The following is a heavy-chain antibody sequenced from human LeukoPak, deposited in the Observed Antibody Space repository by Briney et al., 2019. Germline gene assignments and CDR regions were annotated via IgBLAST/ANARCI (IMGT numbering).Heavy chain of an antibody. D-gene: IGHD7-27*01. CDR2: VTKGGTDM. CDR3: GRGHWGIDY. J-gene: IGHJ4*02. Sequence: GGSLRLSCAASGFSFSVYEMHWVRQAPGRGLEWISYVTKGGTDMEYADSVKGRFTISRDNAKNSLFLQMNSLRAEDTAVYFCGRGHWGIDYWGQGTLVTVSS. V-gene: IGHV3-48*03. CDR1: GFSFSVYE.